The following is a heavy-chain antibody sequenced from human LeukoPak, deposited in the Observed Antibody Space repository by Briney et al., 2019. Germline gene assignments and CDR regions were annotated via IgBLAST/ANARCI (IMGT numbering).Heavy chain of an antibody. J-gene: IGHJ4*02. CDR1: GFTFSTYD. V-gene: IGHV3-21*01. Sequence: PGGSLRLSCAASGFTFSTYDMNWVRQAPGKGLEWVSSISSSSTYIYYADSVKGRFTISRDNAKNSLYLQMSGLRAEDTAVYYCAKDRSVAAPLYYFDYWSQGTLVTVSS. D-gene: IGHD3-3*01. CDR2: ISSSSTYI. CDR3: AKDRSVAAPLYYFDY.